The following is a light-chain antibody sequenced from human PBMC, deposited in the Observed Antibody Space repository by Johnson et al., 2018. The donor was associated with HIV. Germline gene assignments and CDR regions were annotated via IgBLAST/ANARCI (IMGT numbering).Light chain of an antibody. J-gene: IGLJ1*01. Sequence: QSVLTQPPSVSAAPGQKVTISCSGSSSNIGNNYVSWYQQLPGTAPKLLIYDNNKRPSGIPDRFSGSKSGTSATLGITGLQTGDAADYYCGTWDSSLGGGLYGVGTGTKVTVL. CDR1: SSNIGNNY. V-gene: IGLV1-51*01. CDR2: DNN. CDR3: GTWDSSLGGGLYG.